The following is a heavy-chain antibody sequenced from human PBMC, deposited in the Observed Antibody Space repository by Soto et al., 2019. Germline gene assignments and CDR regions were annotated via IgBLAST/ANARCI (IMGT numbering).Heavy chain of an antibody. CDR3: ARGFTGYLGY. D-gene: IGHD7-27*01. CDR2: IYSGGST. Sequence: PGGSLRLSCAASGFNFINSYMSWVRQAPGKGLEWVSVIYSGGSTFYADSVKGRFTISRDNSNSKVSLEMNNLRAEDTAVYYCARGFTGYLGYWGQRGLVTVSA. CDR1: GFNFINSY. V-gene: IGHV3-53*01. J-gene: IGHJ4*02.